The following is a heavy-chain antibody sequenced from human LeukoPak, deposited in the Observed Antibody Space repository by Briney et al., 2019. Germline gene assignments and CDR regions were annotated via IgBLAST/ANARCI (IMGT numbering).Heavy chain of an antibody. CDR2: INPSVST. Sequence: SETLSLTCSVYGGSFSGYYWSRIRQPPGKGLEWIGEINPSVSTNYNPSLKSRVTISVDTSKNQFSLKLSSVTAADTAVYYCARGRVTTKRLDYWGQGTLVTVSS. J-gene: IGHJ4*02. V-gene: IGHV4-34*01. CDR1: GGSFSGYY. CDR3: ARGRVTTKRLDY. D-gene: IGHD4-17*01.